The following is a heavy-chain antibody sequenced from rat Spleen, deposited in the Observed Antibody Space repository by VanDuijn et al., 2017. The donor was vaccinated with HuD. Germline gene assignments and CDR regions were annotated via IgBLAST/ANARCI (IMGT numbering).Heavy chain of an antibody. V-gene: IGHV5-7*01. CDR2: ISYGDSSGHSST. Sequence: EVQLVESGGGLVQPGRSLKLSCAASGFTFSDFYMAWVRQAPTKGLEWVATISYGDSSGHSSTYYRDSVKGRFTISRDNAKSTLYLQMDSLRSEDTATYYCATDDGTYYYVMDAWGQGASVTVSS. CDR1: GFTFSDFY. CDR3: ATDDGTYYYVMDA. J-gene: IGHJ4*01. D-gene: IGHD1-12*02.